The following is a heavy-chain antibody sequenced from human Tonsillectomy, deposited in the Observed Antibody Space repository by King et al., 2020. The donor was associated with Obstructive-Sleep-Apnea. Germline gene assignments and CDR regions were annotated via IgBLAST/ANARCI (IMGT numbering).Heavy chain of an antibody. D-gene: IGHD5-24*01. CDR1: GFTFDDYA. J-gene: IGHJ4*02. CDR3: AKDSQARWLQAYYFDY. CDR2: ISFDGGST. V-gene: IGHV3-43D*03. Sequence: VQLVESGGVVVQPGGSLRLSCAASGFTFDDYAMHWVRPTPGKGLEWVSLISFDGGSTYYADSVKGRFTISRENSKNSLYLQMNSLIAEDTALYYCAKDSQARWLQAYYFDYWGQGTLVTVSS.